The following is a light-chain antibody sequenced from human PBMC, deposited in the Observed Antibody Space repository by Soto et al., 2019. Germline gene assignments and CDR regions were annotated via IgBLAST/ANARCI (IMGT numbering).Light chain of an antibody. CDR2: GAS. J-gene: IGKJ2*01. Sequence: IVLTQSPGTLSLSPGERATFSCRASQSVTSSYLAWYQQKPGQAPRLLIYGASTRATGIPDRFSGSGAGTDLTLPVSRLEPEDFAVYYCQQYGSSLLFGQGTQLEIK. CDR3: QQYGSSLL. V-gene: IGKV3-20*01. CDR1: QSVTSSY.